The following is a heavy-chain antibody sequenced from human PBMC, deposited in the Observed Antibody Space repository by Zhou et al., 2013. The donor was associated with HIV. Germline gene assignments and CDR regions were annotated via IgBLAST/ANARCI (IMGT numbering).Heavy chain of an antibody. V-gene: IGHV1-2*02. J-gene: IGHJ4*02. CDR3: ARDNLHGTXNWEFDS. CDR2: MNPNSGVV. D-gene: IGHD1-1*01. Sequence: QVQLVQSGAEVKKPGASVKVSCQASGYTFSDYWIHWVRRAPGQGLEWMGWMNPNSGVVNYAQKFQDRVTMTRDTSISTAYMELTRLKSDDTAFYYCARDNLHGTXNWEFDSWGQGTLVSVSS. CDR1: GYTFSDYW.